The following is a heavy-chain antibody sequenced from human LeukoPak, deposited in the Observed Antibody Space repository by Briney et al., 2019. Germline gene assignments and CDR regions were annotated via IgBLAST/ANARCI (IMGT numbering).Heavy chain of an antibody. Sequence: GGSPRLSCAASGFTFDDYAMHWVRQAPGKGLEWVSGISWNSGSIGYADSVKGRFTISRDNAKNSLYLLMNSLRAEDTAVFYCARERDYDFWSGQPLLGFDPWGQGTLVTVSS. CDR2: ISWNSGSI. J-gene: IGHJ5*02. D-gene: IGHD3-3*01. CDR3: ARERDYDFWSGQPLLGFDP. V-gene: IGHV3-9*01. CDR1: GFTFDDYA.